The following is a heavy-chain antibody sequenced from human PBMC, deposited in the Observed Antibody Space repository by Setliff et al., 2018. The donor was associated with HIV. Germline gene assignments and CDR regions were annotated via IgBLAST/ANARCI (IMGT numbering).Heavy chain of an antibody. CDR3: ARSPRIGVAGEFEY. V-gene: IGHV4-4*09. CDR2: IYTSGSV. J-gene: IGHJ4*02. D-gene: IGHD6-19*01. CDR1: GGSISSYY. Sequence: SETLSLTCTVSGGSISSYYWSWIRQPPGKGLEWIGYIYTSGSVNYNPSLSSRVTISVDTSKNQFSLKVKSVTAADTAVYYCARSPRIGVAGEFEYWGQGTLVTVSS.